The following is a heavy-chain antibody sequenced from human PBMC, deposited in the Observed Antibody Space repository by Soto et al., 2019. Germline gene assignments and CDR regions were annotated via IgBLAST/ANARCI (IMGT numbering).Heavy chain of an antibody. J-gene: IGHJ3*02. CDR2: ISSTGTFI. V-gene: IGHV3-21*01. Sequence: EVQLVESGGGLVKPGGSLRLSCAASGFIFSSYSMNWVRQAPGKGLEWVSSISSTGTFIDYTDSVKGRFTISRDNATSSLSLQMNSLRVEDTAIYYCARETSPYIDSSHAFDIWGQGTMVTVSS. CDR3: ARETSPYIDSSHAFDI. CDR1: GFIFSSYS. D-gene: IGHD6-6*01.